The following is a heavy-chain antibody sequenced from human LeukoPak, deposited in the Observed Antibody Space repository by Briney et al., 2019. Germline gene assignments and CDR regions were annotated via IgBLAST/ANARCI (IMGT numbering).Heavy chain of an antibody. J-gene: IGHJ4*02. CDR2: ISAYNGNT. CDR1: GYTFTSYG. Sequence: ASVKVSCKASGYTFTSYGISWVRQAPGQGLEWMGWISAYNGNTNYAQKLQGRVTMTTDTSTSTAYMELRSLRSDDTAVYYCAITHDYYDSSGYSFHYFDYWGQGTLVTVSS. D-gene: IGHD3-22*01. CDR3: AITHDYYDSSGYSFHYFDY. V-gene: IGHV1-18*01.